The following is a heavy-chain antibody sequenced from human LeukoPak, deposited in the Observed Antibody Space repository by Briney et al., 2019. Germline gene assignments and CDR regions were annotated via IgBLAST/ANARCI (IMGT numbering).Heavy chain of an antibody. Sequence: SETLSLTCTVSGGSISSSSYYWGWIRQPPGKGLEWIGSIYYSGSTYYNPSLKSRVTISVDTSKNQFSLKLSSVTAADTAVYYCARTGYSSSWIWFDPWGQGTLVTVSS. V-gene: IGHV4-39*07. J-gene: IGHJ5*02. D-gene: IGHD6-13*01. CDR2: IYYSGST. CDR1: GGSISSSSYY. CDR3: ARTGYSSSWIWFDP.